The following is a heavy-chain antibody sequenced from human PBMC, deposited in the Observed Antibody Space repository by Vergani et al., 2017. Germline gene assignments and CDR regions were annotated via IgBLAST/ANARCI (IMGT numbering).Heavy chain of an antibody. V-gene: IGHV1-69*12. CDR1: GGTFSSYA. D-gene: IGHD3-22*01. CDR3: ARDTLYYSDSTPGWFDP. CDR2: IIPIFGTA. J-gene: IGHJ5*02. Sequence: QVQLVQSGAEVKKPGSSVKVSCKASGGTFSSYAISWVRQAPGQGLEWMGGIIPIFGTANYAQKFQGRVTCTAEESTSTAYMELSSLRSEDTAVYYCARDTLYYSDSTPGWFDPWGQGTLVTVSS.